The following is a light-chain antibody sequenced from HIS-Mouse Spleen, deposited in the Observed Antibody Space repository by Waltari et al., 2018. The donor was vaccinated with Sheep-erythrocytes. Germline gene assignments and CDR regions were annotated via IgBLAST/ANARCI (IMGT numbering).Light chain of an antibody. CDR3: YSTDSSGNGV. CDR2: EDS. Sequence: SYELPQPPSVSVSPGQTARITCSGDALPKTYAYWYQQKSGQAPVLVIYEDSKRPSGIPERFSGSSSGTMATLTISGAQVEDEADYYCYSTDSSGNGVFGGGTKLTVL. V-gene: IGLV3-10*01. CDR1: ALPKTY. J-gene: IGLJ2*01.